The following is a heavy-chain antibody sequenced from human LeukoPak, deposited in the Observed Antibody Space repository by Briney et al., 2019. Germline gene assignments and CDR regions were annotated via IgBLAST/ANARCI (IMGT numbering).Heavy chain of an antibody. D-gene: IGHD2-21*02. CDR3: VRELLDCDGACYAFDS. V-gene: IGHV4-31*03. CDR2: IYYSGST. J-gene: IGHJ4*02. CDR1: GGSISSGGYY. Sequence: SQTLSLTCTLSGGSISSGGYYCSWIRQHPGKGLEWIGYIYYSGSTYYNPSLKSRVTISVATSKNKFSMKPSFVTAADTAVYYCVRELLDCDGACYAFDSWGQGTLVTVSS.